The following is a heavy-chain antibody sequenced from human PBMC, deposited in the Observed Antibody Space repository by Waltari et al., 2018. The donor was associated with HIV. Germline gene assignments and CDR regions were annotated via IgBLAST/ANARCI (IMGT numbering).Heavy chain of an antibody. V-gene: IGHV4-34*01. D-gene: IGHD5-12*01. CDR1: GASLSSYP. CDR3: ARFCRGNRWICEAFDV. CDR2: INPGGST. J-gene: IGHJ3*01. Sequence: QVRLQQWGAGQLKPSETLSLTCAVYGASLSSYPWTGSRQAPGKGLEWIGEINPGGSTNYNPSLKSPVTIPQDTSKNQFSRKVTSVSAADTAVYYCARFCRGNRWICEAFDVWGQGTTVIVSS.